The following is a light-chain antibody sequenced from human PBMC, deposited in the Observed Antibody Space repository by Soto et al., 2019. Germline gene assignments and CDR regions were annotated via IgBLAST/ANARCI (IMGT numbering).Light chain of an antibody. V-gene: IGKV1-12*01. CDR2: SAS. CDR1: QDISNC. CDR3: QQGKTFPLT. J-gene: IGKJ4*01. Sequence: DIPMTQSPSSVSASVGDRVTITCRASQDISNCLAWYQQKPGRAPKLLIYSASTLQSGVPSRFSGSGSGTDFSLTISRLQPDDFATYYCQQGKTFPLTFGGGTKVEIK.